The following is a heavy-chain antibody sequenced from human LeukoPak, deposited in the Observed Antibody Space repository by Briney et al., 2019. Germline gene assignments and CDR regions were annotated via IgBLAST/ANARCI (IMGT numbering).Heavy chain of an antibody. D-gene: IGHD2-15*01. CDR2: ISGSGGST. CDR1: GFTFSSYA. J-gene: IGHJ6*02. Sequence: PGGSLRLSCAASGFTFSSYAMSWVRQAPGKGLEWVSAISGSGGSTYYADSVKGRFTISRDNSKNTLYLQMNSLRAEDTAVYYCARDCSGGSCYGSYYYGMDVWGQGTTVTVSS. CDR3: ARDCSGGSCYGSYYYGMDV. V-gene: IGHV3-23*01.